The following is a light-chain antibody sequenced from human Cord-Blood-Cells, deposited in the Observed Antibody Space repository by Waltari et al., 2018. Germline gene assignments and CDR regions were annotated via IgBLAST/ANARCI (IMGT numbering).Light chain of an antibody. CDR2: DVS. CDR1: HSVSSY. CDR3: QQRSNWPIT. J-gene: IGKJ5*01. Sequence: EIVLTQSPATLSLSPGERATLSSRASHSVSSYLAWYQQKPGQTPRLLIYDVSNRATAIQSMFSGSGLETDFTLTISSLEPEDFAIYYCQQRSNWPITFGQGTRLEIK. V-gene: IGKV3-11*01.